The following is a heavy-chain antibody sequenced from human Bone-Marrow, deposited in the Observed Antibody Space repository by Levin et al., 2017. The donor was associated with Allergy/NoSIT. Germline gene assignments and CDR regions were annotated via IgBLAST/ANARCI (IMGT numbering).Heavy chain of an antibody. Sequence: SGPTLVKPTQTLTLTCTFSGFSLSTSGVGVGWIRQPPGKALEWLALIYWDDDKRYSPSLKSRLTITKDTSKNQVVLTMTNMDPVDTATYYCAHAPSPITMVRGRLIVPRSEDPDRSRYFDLWGRGTLVTVSS. CDR3: AHAPSPITMVRGRLIVPRSEDPDRSRYFDL. J-gene: IGHJ2*01. D-gene: IGHD3-10*01. CDR1: GFSLSTSGVG. CDR2: IYWDDDK. V-gene: IGHV2-5*02.